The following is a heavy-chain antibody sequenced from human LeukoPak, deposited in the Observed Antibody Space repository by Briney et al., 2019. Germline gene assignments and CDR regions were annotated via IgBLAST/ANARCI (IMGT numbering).Heavy chain of an antibody. D-gene: IGHD3-22*01. CDR3: ARDPRSGSPYFDY. Sequence: SETLSLTCTVSGGSITSGDYYWSWIRQPPGKGLEWIGYIYYSGSTHYNPSLKRRVTISEDTSKNQFSLKLSSVTAADTAVYYCARDPRSGSPYFDYWGQGTLVTVSS. CDR2: IYYSGST. V-gene: IGHV4-30-4*01. CDR1: GGSITSGDYY. J-gene: IGHJ4*02.